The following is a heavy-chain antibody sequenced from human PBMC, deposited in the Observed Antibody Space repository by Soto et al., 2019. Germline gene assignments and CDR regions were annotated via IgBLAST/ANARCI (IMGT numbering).Heavy chain of an antibody. CDR3: ASVRGDNSKYSGYELLAFDI. CDR2: IYYSGST. Sequence: SETLCLTCTVSGGSISGYYWSWIRQPPGKGLAWIGYIYYSGSTNYNPSLKSRVTISVDTSKNQFSLKLSSVTAADTAVYYCASVRGDNSKYSGYELLAFDIWGQGTMVTVSS. D-gene: IGHD5-12*01. CDR1: GGSISGYY. J-gene: IGHJ3*02. V-gene: IGHV4-59*01.